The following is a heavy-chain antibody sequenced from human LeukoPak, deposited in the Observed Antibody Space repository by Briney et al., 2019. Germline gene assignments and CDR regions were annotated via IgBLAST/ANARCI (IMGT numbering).Heavy chain of an antibody. CDR3: TTRGYSGYELVDY. CDR2: IKSKTDGGTT. D-gene: IGHD5-12*01. CDR1: GFTFSNAW. J-gene: IGHJ4*02. V-gene: IGHV3-15*01. Sequence: RPGGSLRLSCAASGFTFSNAWKSWVRQAPGKGLEWVGRIKSKTDGGTTDYAAPVKGRFTISRDDSKNTVYLQMNSLKTEDTAVYHCTTRGYSGYELVDYWGQGTLVTVSS.